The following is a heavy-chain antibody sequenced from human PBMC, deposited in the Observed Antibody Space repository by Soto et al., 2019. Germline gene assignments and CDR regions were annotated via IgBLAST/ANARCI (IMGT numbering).Heavy chain of an antibody. Sequence: HPGGSLRLSCAASGFTFSSYAMSWFRQAPGKGLEWVSAISGSGGSTYYADSVKGRFTISRDNSKNTLYLQMNSLRAEDTAVYYCAKEGYYYDSSGYLMHGLHAFDIWCQGTRVTVSS. D-gene: IGHD3-22*01. CDR2: ISGSGGST. CDR1: GFTFSSYA. V-gene: IGHV3-23*01. CDR3: AKEGYYYDSSGYLMHGLHAFDI. J-gene: IGHJ3*02.